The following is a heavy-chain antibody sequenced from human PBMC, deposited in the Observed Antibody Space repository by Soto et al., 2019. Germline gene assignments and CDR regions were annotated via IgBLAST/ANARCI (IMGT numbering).Heavy chain of an antibody. V-gene: IGHV3-48*03. CDR1: GFTFSSYE. D-gene: IGHD3-3*01. Sequence: LRLSCAASGFTFSSYEMNWVRQAPGKGLEWVSYISSSGSTIYYADSVKGRFTISRDNAKNSLYLQMNSLRAGDTAVYYCASLFEGVVTLGFLGYYGMDVWGQGTTVTVSS. J-gene: IGHJ6*02. CDR3: ASLFEGVVTLGFLGYYGMDV. CDR2: ISSSGSTI.